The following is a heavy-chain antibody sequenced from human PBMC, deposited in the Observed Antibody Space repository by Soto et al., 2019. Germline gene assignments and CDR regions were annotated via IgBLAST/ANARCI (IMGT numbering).Heavy chain of an antibody. J-gene: IGHJ5*02. V-gene: IGHV3-23*01. Sequence: GSLRLSCAASGFTFSSYAMSWVRQAPGKGLEWVSAISGSGGSTYYADSVKGRFTISRGNSKNTLYLQMNSLRAEDTAVYYCAKRAMGVVAATHNWFGPWGKRTLVTVSS. CDR1: GFTFSSYA. CDR3: AKRAMGVVAATHNWFGP. D-gene: IGHD2-15*01. CDR2: ISGSGGST.